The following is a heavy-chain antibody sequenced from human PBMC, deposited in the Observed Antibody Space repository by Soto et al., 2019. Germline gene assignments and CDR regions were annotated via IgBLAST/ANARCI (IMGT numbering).Heavy chain of an antibody. CDR2: IYTSGST. V-gene: IGHV4-4*07. Sequence: SETLSLTCTVSGGSISSYYWSWIRQPAGKGLEWIGRIYTSGSTNYNPSLKSRVTMSVDTSKNQFSLKLSSVTAADTAVYYCARDESSEADAYCGGDCDESWFDPWGQGTLVTVSS. CDR3: ARDESSEADAYCGGDCDESWFDP. J-gene: IGHJ5*02. CDR1: GGSISSYY. D-gene: IGHD2-21*02.